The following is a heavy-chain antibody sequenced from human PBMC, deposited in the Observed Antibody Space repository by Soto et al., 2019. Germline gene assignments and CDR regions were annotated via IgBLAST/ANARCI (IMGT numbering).Heavy chain of an antibody. V-gene: IGHV3-7*05. CDR1: GFTFSSYW. CDR2: IKQDGSEK. D-gene: IGHD5-18*01. CDR3: ARGSGYSYGPLYYYYGMDV. J-gene: IGHJ6*02. Sequence: GESLKISCAASGFTFSSYWMSWVRQAPGKGLEWVANIKQDGSEKYYVDSVKGRFTISRDNAKNSLYLQMNSLRAEDTAVYYCARGSGYSYGPLYYYYGMDVWGQGTTVTVSS.